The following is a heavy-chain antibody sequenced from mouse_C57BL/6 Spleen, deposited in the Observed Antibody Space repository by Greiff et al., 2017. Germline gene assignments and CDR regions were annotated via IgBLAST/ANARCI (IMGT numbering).Heavy chain of an antibody. Sequence: VQLQQPGAELVRPGSSVKLSCKASGYTFTSYWMHWVKQRPIQGLEWIGNIDPSDSETHYNQKFKDKATLTVDKSSSTAYMQLSSLTSEDSAVYYCAREENYYGSSDFDYWGQGTTLTVSS. CDR3: AREENYYGSSDFDY. CDR1: GYTFTSYW. J-gene: IGHJ2*01. V-gene: IGHV1-52*01. D-gene: IGHD1-1*01. CDR2: IDPSDSET.